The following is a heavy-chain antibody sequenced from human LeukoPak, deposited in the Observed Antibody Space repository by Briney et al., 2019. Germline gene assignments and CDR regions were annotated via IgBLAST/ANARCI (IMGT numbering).Heavy chain of an antibody. J-gene: IGHJ5*02. CDR2: ISGSGGST. V-gene: IGHV3-23*01. CDR3: AKDAYSSGWLNWFDP. Sequence: GGSLRLSCAASGFTFTSYAMRWVRQAPGKGLEWVSAISGSGGSTYYADSVKGRFTISRDNSKNTLYLQMNSLRAEDTAVYYCAKDAYSSGWLNWFDPWGQGTLVTVSS. CDR1: GFTFTSYA. D-gene: IGHD6-19*01.